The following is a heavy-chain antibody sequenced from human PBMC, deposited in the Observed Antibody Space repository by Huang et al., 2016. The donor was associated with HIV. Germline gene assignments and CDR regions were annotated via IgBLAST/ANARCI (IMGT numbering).Heavy chain of an antibody. CDR3: ASGEYGKNAYDI. V-gene: IGHV4-39*01. CDR1: GGSITSSNHY. D-gene: IGHD2-2*01. J-gene: IGHJ3*02. Sequence: QLHLQQSGPGLVRPSETLSLICTVSGGSITSSNHYWGWIRQTPGKGLEWIGNFDYSGDAYYTPSLKNRVSISIDTSKSQFSRRLSSVIATDTAVYYCASGEYGKNAYDIWGQGTVVTVSA. CDR2: FDYSGDA.